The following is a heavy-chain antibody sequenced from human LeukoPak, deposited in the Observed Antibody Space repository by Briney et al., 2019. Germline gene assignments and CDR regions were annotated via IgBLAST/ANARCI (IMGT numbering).Heavy chain of an antibody. Sequence: QTSETLSLTCTVSGGSISSYYWSWIRQPPGKGLEWIGYIYYSGSTNYNPSLKSRVTISVDTSKNQFSLKLSSVTAADTAVYYCARHGGSSWYSIWFDPWGQGTLVTVSS. V-gene: IGHV4-59*08. CDR1: GGSISSYY. CDR2: IYYSGST. CDR3: ARHGGSSWYSIWFDP. D-gene: IGHD6-13*01. J-gene: IGHJ5*02.